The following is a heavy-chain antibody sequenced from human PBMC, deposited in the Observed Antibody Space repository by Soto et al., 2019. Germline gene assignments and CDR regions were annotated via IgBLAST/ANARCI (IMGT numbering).Heavy chain of an antibody. D-gene: IGHD4-17*01. CDR2: IYYSGST. Sequence: SSETLSLTCTVSGGSISSYYWSWIRQPPGKGLEWIGYIYYSGSTDYNPSLKSRVTISVDTSKNQFSLKLSSVTAADTAVYYCARSDGDYSNDYWGQGTLVTVSS. V-gene: IGHV4-59*08. J-gene: IGHJ4*02. CDR3: ARSDGDYSNDY. CDR1: GGSISSYY.